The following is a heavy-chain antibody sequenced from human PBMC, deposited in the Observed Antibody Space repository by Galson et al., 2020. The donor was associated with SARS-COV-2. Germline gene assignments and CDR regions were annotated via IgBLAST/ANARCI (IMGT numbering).Heavy chain of an antibody. Sequence: GGSLRLSCAASGFTFSSYAMHWVRQAPGKGLEWVAVISYDGSNKYYADSVKGRFTISRDNSKNTLYLQMNSLRAEDTAVYYCARGGDSSADWYFDLWGRGTLVTVSS. D-gene: IGHD3-22*01. CDR3: ARGGDSSADWYFDL. J-gene: IGHJ2*01. CDR2: ISYDGSNK. V-gene: IGHV3-30*04. CDR1: GFTFSSYA.